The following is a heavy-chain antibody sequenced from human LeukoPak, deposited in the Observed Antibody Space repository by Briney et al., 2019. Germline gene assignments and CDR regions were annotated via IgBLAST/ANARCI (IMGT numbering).Heavy chain of an antibody. CDR1: GGSISSSY. V-gene: IGHV4-59*01. J-gene: IGHJ5*02. D-gene: IGHD3-22*01. CDR3: ARCSGYSNWFDP. Sequence: SETLSLTCTVSGGSISSSYSSWIRQPPGKGLEGFGYIYYSESTNYNPSLKSRVTISVDTSKNQGSLKLSSVTAADTAVYYCARCSGYSNWFDPWGQGALVTVSS. CDR2: IYYSEST.